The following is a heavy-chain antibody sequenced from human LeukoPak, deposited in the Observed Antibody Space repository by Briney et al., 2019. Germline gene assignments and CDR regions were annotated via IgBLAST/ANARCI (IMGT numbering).Heavy chain of an antibody. V-gene: IGHV1-24*01. CDR2: FDPEDGET. J-gene: IGHJ4*02. D-gene: IGHD3-10*01. CDR1: GYTLTELS. CDR3: ARGEEYGSGYYFDY. Sequence: ASVKVSCKVSGYTLTELSMHWVRQAPGKGLEWMGGFDPEDGETIYAQKFQGRVTMTEDTSTDTAYMELSSLRAEDTAVYYCARGEEYGSGYYFDYRGQGTLVTVSS.